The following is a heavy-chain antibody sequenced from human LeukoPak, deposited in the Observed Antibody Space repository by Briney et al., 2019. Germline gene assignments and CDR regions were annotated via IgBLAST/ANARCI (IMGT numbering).Heavy chain of an antibody. D-gene: IGHD3-22*01. CDR1: GFTFSSYG. CDR2: INSDGSST. J-gene: IGHJ4*02. Sequence: PGRSLRLSCAASGFTFSSYGMHWVRQVPGKGLVWVSRINSDGSSTSYADSVKGRFTVSRDNAKNTLYLQMNSLRAEDTAVYYCTRGGYYDSSGLFYFDYWGQGTLVTVSS. V-gene: IGHV3-74*01. CDR3: TRGGYYDSSGLFYFDY.